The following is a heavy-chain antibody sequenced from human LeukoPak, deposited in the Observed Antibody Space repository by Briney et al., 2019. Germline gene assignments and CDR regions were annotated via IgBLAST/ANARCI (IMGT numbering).Heavy chain of an antibody. CDR1: GFTLARYD. J-gene: IGHJ4*02. V-gene: IGHV3-30*04. CDR2: IKFDESKI. Sequence: GGSLRLSCAASGFTLARYDMHWVRQAPVKGLEWVAVIKFDESKIHYADSLRGRFTISRDNSKNTLYLQINSLRAEDTAIYCCVREKSTGDYRTSDYWGQGTLVTVSS. D-gene: IGHD3-9*01. CDR3: VREKSTGDYRTSDY.